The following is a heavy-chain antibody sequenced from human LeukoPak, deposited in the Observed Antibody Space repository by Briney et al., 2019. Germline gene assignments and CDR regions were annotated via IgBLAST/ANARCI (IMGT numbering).Heavy chain of an antibody. V-gene: IGHV3-21*04. CDR1: YFTFTNTW. D-gene: IGHD1-26*01. Sequence: GGSLRLSCTASYFTFTNTWMNWVRQAPGKGLEWVSSISSSSSYIYYADSVKGRFTISRDNSKNTLYLQMNSLRAEDTAVYYCAREGTTYYYGMDVWGQGTTVTVSS. J-gene: IGHJ6*02. CDR2: ISSSSSYI. CDR3: AREGTTYYYGMDV.